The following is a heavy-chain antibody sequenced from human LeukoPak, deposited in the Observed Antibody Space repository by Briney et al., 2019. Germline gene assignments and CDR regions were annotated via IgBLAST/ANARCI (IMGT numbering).Heavy chain of an antibody. V-gene: IGHV3-23*01. J-gene: IGHJ1*01. D-gene: IGHD2-2*01. CDR1: VFPFSSWV. CDR3: ANGYCSSTGCSAAY. CDR2: ISAGGST. Sequence: GGSVPHSRAASVFPFSSWVLSGVGQAPGKGLEWVSAISAGGSTYYADSVKGRFTISRDKSRNTLYLQMNSLRAEDTAVYYCANGYCSSTGCSAAYWGERSLLTVSS.